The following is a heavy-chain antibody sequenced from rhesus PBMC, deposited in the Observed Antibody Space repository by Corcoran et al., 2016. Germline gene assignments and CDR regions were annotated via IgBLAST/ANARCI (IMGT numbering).Heavy chain of an antibody. Sequence: QLQLQESGPGLVKPSETLSLTCAVSGGSFSSYWWSWIRQPPGKGLEWIGAINGNSVSTNYNPARKIRVTISKDASKNQFSLNLSAVTAADTAVYYCARYTDYGSSSLFGYWGQGVLVTVSS. J-gene: IGHJ4*01. V-gene: IGHV4-80*01. CDR2: INGNSVST. CDR1: GGSFSSYW. CDR3: ARYTDYGSSSLFGY. D-gene: IGHD4-29*01.